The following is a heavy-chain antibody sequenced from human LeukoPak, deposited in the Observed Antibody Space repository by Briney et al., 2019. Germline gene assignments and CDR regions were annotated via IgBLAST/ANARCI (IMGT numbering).Heavy chain of an antibody. J-gene: IGHJ4*02. CDR1: GFTFNDFSDYY. CDR3: AAGYGSGSYSV. V-gene: IGHV3-11*01. D-gene: IGHD3-10*01. Sequence: GGSLRLSCAASGFTFNDFSDYYLSWIRQAPGKVLERISYISVSVSTISHADSVKGRFAISRDNAKKSLSLQMDSLRAEDTAVYYCAAGYGSGSYSVWGQGTLVTVSS. CDR2: ISVSVSTI.